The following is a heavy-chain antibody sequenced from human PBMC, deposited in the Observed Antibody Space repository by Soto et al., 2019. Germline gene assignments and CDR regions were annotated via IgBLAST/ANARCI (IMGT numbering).Heavy chain of an antibody. CDR1: GGSISSSNW. D-gene: IGHD4-17*01. V-gene: IGHV4-4*02. CDR3: ARAPRSVTNAGVDYGMDV. Sequence: QVQLQESGPGLVKPSGTLSLTCAVSGGSISSSNWWSWVRQPPGKGLEWIGEIYHSGGTNYNPSLKSRVTISVDKSKNQFSLKRSSVTAADTAVYYCARAPRSVTNAGVDYGMDVGGQGTTVTVSS. J-gene: IGHJ6*02. CDR2: IYHSGGT.